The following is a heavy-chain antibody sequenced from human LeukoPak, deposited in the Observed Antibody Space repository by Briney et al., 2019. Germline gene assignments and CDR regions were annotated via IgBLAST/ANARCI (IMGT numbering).Heavy chain of an antibody. CDR2: INPNSGGT. CDR1: GYTFTGYY. Sequence: GASVKVSCKASGYTFTGYYMHWVRQAPGQGLEWMGWINPNSGGTNYAQKCQGRVTMTRDTSISTAYMELSRLRSDDTAVYYCARLSTGVVPAARDYWGQGTLVTVSS. V-gene: IGHV1-2*02. J-gene: IGHJ4*02. D-gene: IGHD2-2*01. CDR3: ARLSTGVVPAARDY.